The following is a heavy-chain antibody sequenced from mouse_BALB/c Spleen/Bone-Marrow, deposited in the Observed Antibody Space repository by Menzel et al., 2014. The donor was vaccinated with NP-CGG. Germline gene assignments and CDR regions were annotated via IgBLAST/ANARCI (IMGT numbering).Heavy chain of an antibody. CDR1: GYSITSGYS. V-gene: IGHV3-1*02. D-gene: IGHD2-1*01. Sequence: VQLKQSGPDLVKPSQSLSLTCTVTGYSITSGYSWHWIRQFPENKLEWMGYIRYSGSTNYNPSLKSRISITRDTSKNHFFLQLNSVTTKDAATYYCARRGDYYGRYADYWGQGTSVTVSS. CDR3: ARRGDYYGRYADY. J-gene: IGHJ4*01. CDR2: IRYSGST.